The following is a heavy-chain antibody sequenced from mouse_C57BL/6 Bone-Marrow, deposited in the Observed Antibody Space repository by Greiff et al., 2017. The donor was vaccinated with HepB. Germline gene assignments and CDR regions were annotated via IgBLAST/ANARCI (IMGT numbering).Heavy chain of an antibody. CDR1: GFSFNTYA. CDR2: IRSKSNNYAT. CDR3: ARRPWYFDV. Sequence: EVQVVESGGGLVQPKGSLKLSCAASGFSFNTYAMNWVRQAPGKGLEWVARIRSKSNNYATYYADSVKDRFTISRDDSESMLYLQMNNLKTEDTAMYYCARRPWYFDVWGTGTTVTVSS. V-gene: IGHV10-1*01. J-gene: IGHJ1*03.